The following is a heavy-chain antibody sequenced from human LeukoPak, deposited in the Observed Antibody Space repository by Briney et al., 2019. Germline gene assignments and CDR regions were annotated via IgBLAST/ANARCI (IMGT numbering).Heavy chain of an antibody. J-gene: IGHJ4*02. CDR2: IGGSGGST. Sequence: GGSLRLSCAASGXTFSDHAMDWVRQAPGKGREWVSGIGGSGGSTYFADSVKGRFTVSRHNSKNTLYLQMNSLRAEDTAVYYCAKSPNFYDSSVDYWGQGTLVTVSS. CDR1: GXTFSDHA. V-gene: IGHV3-23*01. D-gene: IGHD3-22*01. CDR3: AKSPNFYDSSVDY.